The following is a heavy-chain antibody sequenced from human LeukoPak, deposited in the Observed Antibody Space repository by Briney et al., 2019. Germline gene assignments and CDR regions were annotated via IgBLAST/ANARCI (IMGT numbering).Heavy chain of an antibody. Sequence: PGGFLRLSCAASGFTVSTNYMSWVRQAPGKGLEWVSVIYSGGSTYYADSVKGRFTISRDNSKNTLYLQMNSLRAEDTAVYYCARVSHYYDSSGYYFDYWGQGTLVTVSS. J-gene: IGHJ4*02. D-gene: IGHD3-22*01. CDR2: IYSGGST. V-gene: IGHV3-53*01. CDR1: GFTVSTNY. CDR3: ARVSHYYDSSGYYFDY.